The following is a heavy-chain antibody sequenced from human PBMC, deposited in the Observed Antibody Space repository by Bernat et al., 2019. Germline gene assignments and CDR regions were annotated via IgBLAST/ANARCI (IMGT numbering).Heavy chain of an antibody. CDR2: IKSKTGGGTT. J-gene: IGHJ4*02. D-gene: IGHD1-26*01. CDR3: TTDPIGLGIFDY. V-gene: IGHV3-15*01. Sequence: EVQLVESGGGLVKPGGSLRLSCAASGFTFSNAWMSWVRQAPGKGLEWVGRIKSKTGGGTTDYAAPVKGRFTISRDDSKNTLYLQMNSLKTEDTAVYYCTTDPIGLGIFDYWGQGTLVTVSS. CDR1: GFTFSNAW.